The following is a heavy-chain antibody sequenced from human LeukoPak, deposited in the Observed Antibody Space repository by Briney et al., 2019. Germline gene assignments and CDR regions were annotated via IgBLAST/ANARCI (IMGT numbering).Heavy chain of an antibody. CDR1: GGSISSYY. Sequence: SETLSLTCTVSGGSISSYYWSWIRQPPGKGLEWIGYIYYSGSTNYNPSLKSRVTISVDTSKNQFSLKLSSVTAADTAVYYCAAGDSSSWYDYYYYYGMDVWGQGTTVTVSS. V-gene: IGHV4-59*01. CDR3: AAGDSSSWYDYYYYYGMDV. D-gene: IGHD6-13*01. J-gene: IGHJ6*02. CDR2: IYYSGST.